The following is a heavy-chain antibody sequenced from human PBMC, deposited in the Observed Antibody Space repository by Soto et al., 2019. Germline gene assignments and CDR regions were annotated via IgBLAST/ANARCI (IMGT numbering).Heavy chain of an antibody. CDR2: ISHCGTT. Sequence: SETLSLTCAVSGDSISSNNWWTWVRQSPEKGLQWIGEISHCGTTKYSPSLDGRASISMDKSANQFSLELTSVTAADTAIYYCAKDPIGANPLEHSGQGVLVTVYS. J-gene: IGHJ1*01. V-gene: IGHV4-4*02. D-gene: IGHD2-15*01. CDR3: AKDPIGANPLEH. CDR1: GDSISSNNW.